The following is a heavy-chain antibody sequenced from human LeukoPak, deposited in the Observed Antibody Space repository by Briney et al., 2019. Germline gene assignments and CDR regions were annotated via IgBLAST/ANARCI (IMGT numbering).Heavy chain of an antibody. Sequence: PSETLSLTCAVYGGSFSGYYWSWIRQPPGKGLEWIGEINHSGSTNYNPSLKSRVTISVDTSKSQFSLKLSSVTAADTAVYYCARASKHDAFDIWGQGTMVTVSS. J-gene: IGHJ3*02. CDR3: ARASKHDAFDI. V-gene: IGHV4-34*01. D-gene: IGHD2/OR15-2a*01. CDR1: GGSFSGYY. CDR2: INHSGST.